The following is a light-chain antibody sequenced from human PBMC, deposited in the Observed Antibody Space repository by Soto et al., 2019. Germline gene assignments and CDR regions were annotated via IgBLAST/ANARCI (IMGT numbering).Light chain of an antibody. V-gene: IGKV1-6*01. CDR3: LQDHSYPWT. CDR1: QGIRND. Sequence: AIQLTQSPSSLSASVGDRVTITCRASQGIRNDLGWYQHKPGKAPKLLIHAASSLQSGVPSRFSGSASGTEFTLTLSSLQPEDLASYYCLQDHSYPWTFGQGTKVEI. CDR2: AAS. J-gene: IGKJ1*01.